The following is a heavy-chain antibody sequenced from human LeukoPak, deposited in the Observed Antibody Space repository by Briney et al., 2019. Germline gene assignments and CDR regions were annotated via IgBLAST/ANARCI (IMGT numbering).Heavy chain of an antibody. CDR2: INHSGST. D-gene: IGHD3-3*01. CDR3: ARERGRPIFGVVKHWFDP. CDR1: GGSFSGYY. J-gene: IGHJ5*02. Sequence: PSETLSLTCAVCGGSFSGYYWRGIRHPPGKGLEWIGEINHSGSTNYNPSLKSRVTISLNTPQNLFSLTLSPLTAADTAVYYCARERGRPIFGVVKHWFDPWGQGNLVTVSS. V-gene: IGHV4-34*01.